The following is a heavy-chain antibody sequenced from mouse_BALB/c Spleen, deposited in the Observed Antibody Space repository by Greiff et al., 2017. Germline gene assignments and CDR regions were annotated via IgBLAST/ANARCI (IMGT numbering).Heavy chain of an antibody. V-gene: IGHV5-6-4*01. CDR3: TRDATVVAEDYAMDY. Sequence: EVMLVESGAGLVKPGGSLKLSCAASGFTFSSYTMSWVRQTPEKRLEWVATISSGGSYTYYPDSVKGRFTISRDNAKNTLYLQMSSLKSEDTAMYYCTRDATVVAEDYAMDYWGQGTSVTVSS. D-gene: IGHD1-1*01. CDR2: ISSGGSYT. CDR1: GFTFSSYT. J-gene: IGHJ4*01.